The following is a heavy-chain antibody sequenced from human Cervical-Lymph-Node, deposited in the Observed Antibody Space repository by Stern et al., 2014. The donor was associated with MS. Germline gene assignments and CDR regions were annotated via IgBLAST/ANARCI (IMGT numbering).Heavy chain of an antibody. CDR2: IYYSGST. CDR3: ARATVVYYDSSGYYYGHFDS. J-gene: IGHJ4*02. D-gene: IGHD3-22*01. V-gene: IGHV4-59*01. CDR1: GGSISNYY. Sequence: VQLEESGPGLVKPSETLSLTCTVSGGSISNYYWSWIRQPPGKGLEWIGYIYYSGSTNYNPSLKSRVTISVDTSKKQFSLKLSSVTAADTAVYFCARATVVYYDSSGYYYGHFDSWGQGTLVTVSS.